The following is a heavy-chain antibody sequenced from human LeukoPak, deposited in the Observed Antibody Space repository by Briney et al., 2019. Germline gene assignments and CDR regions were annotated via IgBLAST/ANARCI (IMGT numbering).Heavy chain of an antibody. V-gene: IGHV3-9*01. CDR1: GFNFEDYG. D-gene: IGHD3-10*01. CDR3: AKDILWVDYYGSGTYHDY. CDR2: ISWDSSNV. Sequence: GGSLRLSCVASGFNFEDYGMHWVRQVPGKGLEWVSGISWDSSNVAYADSVKGRFTISRDNAKNSLYLQMNSLTVEDTAMYYCAKDILWVDYYGSGTYHDYWGQGTLVTVSS. J-gene: IGHJ4*02.